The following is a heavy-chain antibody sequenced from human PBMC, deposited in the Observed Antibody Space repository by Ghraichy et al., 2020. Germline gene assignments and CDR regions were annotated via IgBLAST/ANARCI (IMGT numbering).Heavy chain of an antibody. D-gene: IGHD4-23*01. CDR3: ARDHLVGDYVGYWLDP. CDR2: INGPSNYI. J-gene: IGHJ5*02. CDR1: GFSFSSYT. V-gene: IGHV3-21*01. Sequence: GGSLRLSCAASGFSFSSYTLNWVRQAPGKGLEWVSSINGPSNYIHYADSVKGRFSISRDNGKNLLFLQMDSLTAEDTAVYFCARDHLVGDYVGYWLDPWGQGILVTVSS.